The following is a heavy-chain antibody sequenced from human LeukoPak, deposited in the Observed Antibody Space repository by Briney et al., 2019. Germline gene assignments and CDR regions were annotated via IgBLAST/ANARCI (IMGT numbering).Heavy chain of an antibody. V-gene: IGHV4-59*01. CDR2: IYYSGNT. J-gene: IGHJ3*02. CDR1: GGSISSYY. Sequence: PSETLSLTCTVSGGSISSYYWSWIRQPPGKGLEWIGYIYYSGNTNYNPSLKSRVTISVDTSKNQFSLKLSSVTAADTAVYYCARGEVFWSGYYDDAFDIWGQGTMVTVSS. D-gene: IGHD3-3*01. CDR3: ARGEVFWSGYYDDAFDI.